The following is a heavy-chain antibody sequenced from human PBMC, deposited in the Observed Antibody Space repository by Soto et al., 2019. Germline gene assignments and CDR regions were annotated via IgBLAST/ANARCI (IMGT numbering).Heavy chain of an antibody. CDR1: GGTFSSYT. CDR3: ARDLYYYGSGSYYKEGSDY. V-gene: IGHV1-69*08. D-gene: IGHD3-10*01. CDR2: IIPILGIA. Sequence: QVQLVQSGAEVKKPGSSVKVSCKASGGTFSSYTISWVRQAPGQGLEWMGRIIPILGIANYAQKFQGRGTITADKSTSTAYMELSSLRSDDTAVYYCARDLYYYGSGSYYKEGSDYWGQGTLVTVSS. J-gene: IGHJ4*02.